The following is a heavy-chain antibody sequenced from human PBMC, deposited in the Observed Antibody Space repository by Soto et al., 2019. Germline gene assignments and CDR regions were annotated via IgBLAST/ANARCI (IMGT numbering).Heavy chain of an antibody. CDR1: GCTFSSYA. Sequence: AVKVSCKASGCTFSSYAISWVRQAPGQGLEWMGGIIPIFGTANYAQKFQGRVTITADKSTSTAYMELSSLRSEDTAVYYCAREGITIFGVVITNWFDPWGQGTLVTVSS. V-gene: IGHV1-69*06. CDR2: IIPIFGTA. CDR3: AREGITIFGVVITNWFDP. J-gene: IGHJ5*02. D-gene: IGHD3-3*01.